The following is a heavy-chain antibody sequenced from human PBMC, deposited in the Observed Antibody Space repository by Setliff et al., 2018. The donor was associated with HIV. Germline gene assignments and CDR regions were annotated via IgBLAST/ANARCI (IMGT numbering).Heavy chain of an antibody. V-gene: IGHV3-30*07. CDR2: MSYDGNNK. Sequence: GGSLRLSCAASGFIFSSYAMHWVRQAPGKGLEWVAVMSYDGNNKYYADSVKGRFTISRDNSKNTLFLQMKSLRAEDTAVYYCARSIRSSWLYYYYYYMDVWGKGTTVTVSS. CDR3: ARSIRSSWLYYYYYYMDV. D-gene: IGHD6-13*01. J-gene: IGHJ6*03. CDR1: GFIFSSYA.